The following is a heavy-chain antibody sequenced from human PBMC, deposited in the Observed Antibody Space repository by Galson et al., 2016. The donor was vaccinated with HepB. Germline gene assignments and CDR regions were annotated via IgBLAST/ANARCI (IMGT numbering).Heavy chain of an antibody. Sequence: SVKVSCKASGGTFNDYAFAWVRQAHGQGLEWMGGFIPIFGAANYAQKFQGTVTITADESTRIVSMQLRNLKSEDTAIYYCAGGRLEVPDFDFWGQGSLVTVSS. D-gene: IGHD1-7*01. CDR2: FIPIFGAA. V-gene: IGHV1-69*13. CDR3: AGGRLEVPDFDF. CDR1: GGTFNDYA. J-gene: IGHJ4*02.